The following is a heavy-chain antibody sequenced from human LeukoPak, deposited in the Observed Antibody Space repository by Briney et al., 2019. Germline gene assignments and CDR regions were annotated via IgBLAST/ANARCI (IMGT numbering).Heavy chain of an antibody. CDR1: GGSISRYY. V-gene: IGHV4-59*01. J-gene: IGHJ6*02. CDR2: IHNSGIT. D-gene: IGHD3-16*01. Sequence: PSETLSLTCTVSGGSISRYYWSWIRQPPGRGLEWIGYIHNSGITNHNPSLRSRVTMSLDTSKNQFSLKLSSVTAADTAVYYCAKSGGGGHDYYYYGMDVWGQGATVTVSS. CDR3: AKSGGGGHDYYYYGMDV.